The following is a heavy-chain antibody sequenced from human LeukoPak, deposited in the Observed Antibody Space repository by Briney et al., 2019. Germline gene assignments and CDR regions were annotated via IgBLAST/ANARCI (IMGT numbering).Heavy chain of an antibody. CDR3: VRLRRNSDTSGFYYYYDF. D-gene: IGHD3-22*01. J-gene: IGHJ4*02. V-gene: IGHV3-21*01. Sequence: GGSLRLSCLASGYTFSSYSINWVRQAPGKGLEWVSSISVRSNYIYYADSVRGRFRTSRDDARDSLYLQMNSLRAEDTAVYYCVRLRRNSDTSGFYYYYDFWGRGTLVTVSS. CDR1: GYTFSSYS. CDR2: ISVRSNYI.